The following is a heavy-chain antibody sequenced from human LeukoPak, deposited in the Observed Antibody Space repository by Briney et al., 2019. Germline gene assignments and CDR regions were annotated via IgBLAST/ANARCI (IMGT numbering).Heavy chain of an antibody. CDR3: TKGDDYGANTRLPKYNWFDP. V-gene: IGHV3-30*02. D-gene: IGHD4-17*01. J-gene: IGHJ5*02. CDR2: IRYDANSK. Sequence: GGSLRLSCAASGFTFSSCAMHWVRQAPGKGLEWVAYIRYDANSKYYADSVKGRFTISRDNSKDTLYLQMTSLRVEDTAVYYCTKGDDYGANTRLPKYNWFDPWGQGTLVTVSS. CDR1: GFTFSSCA.